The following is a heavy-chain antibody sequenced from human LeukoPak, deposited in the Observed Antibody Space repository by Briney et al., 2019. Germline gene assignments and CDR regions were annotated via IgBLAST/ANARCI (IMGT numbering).Heavy chain of an antibody. CDR2: IIPIFGTA. J-gene: IGHJ6*03. D-gene: IGHD3-3*01. CDR3: ARVPRLRSGYYTDYYYYMDV. V-gene: IGHV1-69*05. CDR1: GGTFSSYA. Sequence: SVKVSCKASGGTFSSYAISWVRQAPGQGLEWTGGIIPIFGTANYAQKFQGRVTITTDESTSTAYMELSSLRSEDTAVYYCARVPRLRSGYYTDYYYYMDVWGKGTTVTVSS.